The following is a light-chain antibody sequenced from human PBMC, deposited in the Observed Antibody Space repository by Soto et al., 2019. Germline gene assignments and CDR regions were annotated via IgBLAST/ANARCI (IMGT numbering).Light chain of an antibody. Sequence: DIVMTQSPGSLAVSLGERATINCRSSQSVLYSSNNKASMAWYQQKPGQPPRLLIYWASTRESGVPDRFSGSGSGTDFTLTISSLQAEDVAVYYCQQYLDLLTFGGGTKVEIK. CDR2: WAS. V-gene: IGKV4-1*01. CDR3: QQYLDLLT. CDR1: QSVLYSSNNKAS. J-gene: IGKJ4*01.